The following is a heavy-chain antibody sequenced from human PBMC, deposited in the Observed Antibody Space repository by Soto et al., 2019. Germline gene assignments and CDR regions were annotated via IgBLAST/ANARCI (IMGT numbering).Heavy chain of an antibody. CDR1: GGSISSYY. D-gene: IGHD5-18*01. CDR3: ERAPRGYSYGPFDY. CDR2: IYYSGST. Sequence: SETLSLTCTVSGGSISSYYWSWIRQPPGKGLEWIGYIYYSGSTNYNPSLKSRVTISADTSNNQFSLKMSSVTAADTAVYYCERAPRGYSYGPFDYWGQGTLVTVSS. J-gene: IGHJ4*02. V-gene: IGHV4-59*01.